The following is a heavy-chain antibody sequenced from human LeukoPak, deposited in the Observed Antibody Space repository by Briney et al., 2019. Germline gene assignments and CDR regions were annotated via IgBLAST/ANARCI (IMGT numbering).Heavy chain of an antibody. CDR3: AKSGSNRHYFDY. J-gene: IGHJ4*02. D-gene: IGHD3-22*01. Sequence: GGSLRLSCAASGFTFDDYAMHWVRQAPGKGLEWVSGISWNSGSIGYADSVKGRFTISRDNAKNSLYLQMNSLRAEDTALYYCAKSGSNRHYFDYWGQGPWSPSPQ. CDR1: GFTFDDYA. V-gene: IGHV3-9*01. CDR2: ISWNSGSI.